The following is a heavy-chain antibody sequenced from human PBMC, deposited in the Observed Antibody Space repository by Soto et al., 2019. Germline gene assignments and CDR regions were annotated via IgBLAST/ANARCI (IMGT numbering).Heavy chain of an antibody. CDR3: ACGDKLSLYPQLDY. J-gene: IGHJ4*02. D-gene: IGHD3-16*02. V-gene: IGHV1-2*04. CDR2: INVNSGGT. CDR1: GYTFTGNY. Sequence: ASVKVSCKASGYTFTGNYMHWVRQAPGQGFEWMGWINVNSGGTKYAQKYQGWVTMTRDTSISTAYMELSRLRSDVTSVYFCACGDKLSLYPQLDYWGQGTLVTVSS.